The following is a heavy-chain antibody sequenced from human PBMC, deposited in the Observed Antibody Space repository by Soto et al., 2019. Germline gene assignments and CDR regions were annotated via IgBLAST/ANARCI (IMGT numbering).Heavy chain of an antibody. Sequence: EVQLVESGGGLVQPGGSLRLTCAASGFSFSNYNMNWVRQAPGKGLEWVSYISKSSDTIYYADSVRGRFSISRDNGKNSLYLQRDSLRAEDTAVYYCARDDFDYDTTGYHCDYWGQGTRVTVSS. V-gene: IGHV3-48*01. CDR2: ISKSSDTI. CDR3: ARDDFDYDTTGYHCDY. J-gene: IGHJ4*02. CDR1: GFSFSNYN. D-gene: IGHD3-22*01.